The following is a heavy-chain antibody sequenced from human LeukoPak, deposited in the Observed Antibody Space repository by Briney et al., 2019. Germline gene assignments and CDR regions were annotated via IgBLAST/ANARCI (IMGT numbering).Heavy chain of an antibody. D-gene: IGHD2-8*01. CDR1: GYTFTSYG. J-gene: IGHJ1*01. CDR2: ISAYNGNT. Sequence: GASVTVSFKASGYTFTSYGISWVRQAPGQGLEWMGWISAYNGNTNYAQKLQGRVTMTTDTSTSTAYMELRSLRSDDTAVYYCARGNKGYCTNGVCLEYFQHWGQGTLVTVSS. CDR3: ARGNKGYCTNGVCLEYFQH. V-gene: IGHV1-18*01.